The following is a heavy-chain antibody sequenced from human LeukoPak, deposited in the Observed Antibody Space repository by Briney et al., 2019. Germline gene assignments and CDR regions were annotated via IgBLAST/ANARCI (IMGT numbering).Heavy chain of an antibody. Sequence: SETLSLTCTVSGGSVSGYYWSCIRQYPGKGLEWIGSIFYTGTTLYSPSLRGRVTMSVDTSENQFSLKLSSVTAADTAMYYCARHDVVPVIRRGFDFWGQGTLVTVSS. D-gene: IGHD2-21*02. J-gene: IGHJ4*02. V-gene: IGHV4-59*08. CDR3: ARHDVVPVIRRGFDF. CDR1: GGSVSGYY. CDR2: IFYTGTT.